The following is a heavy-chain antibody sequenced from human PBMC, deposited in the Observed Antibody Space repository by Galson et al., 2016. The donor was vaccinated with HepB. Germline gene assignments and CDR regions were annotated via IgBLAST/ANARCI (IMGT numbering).Heavy chain of an antibody. CDR1: GGSVNSDGYF. CDR2: FCTHENA. J-gene: IGHJ4*02. CDR3: ATGGGAFDY. Sequence: TLSLTCTISGGSVNSDGYFWSWIRQPAGNELEWIGRFCTHENAKYNPSLKSRVTMSIDTSKNQFSLKLNSVTAADTAVYYCATGGGAFDYWGQGTLVTVSS. V-gene: IGHV4-61*02. D-gene: IGHD2-21*01.